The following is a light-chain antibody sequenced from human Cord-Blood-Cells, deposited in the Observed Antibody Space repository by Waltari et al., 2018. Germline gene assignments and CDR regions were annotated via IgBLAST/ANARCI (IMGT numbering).Light chain of an antibody. CDR1: ALPKQY. CDR3: QSADSSGTYV. V-gene: IGLV3-25*03. CDR2: KDS. J-gene: IGLJ1*01. Sequence: SSELTQPPSVSVSPGQTARITCSGDALPKQYTYCYQQKPGQAPVPVIYKDSERPSGIPERFSGSSSGTTVTLTISGVQAEDEADYYCQSADSSGTYVFGTGTKVTVL.